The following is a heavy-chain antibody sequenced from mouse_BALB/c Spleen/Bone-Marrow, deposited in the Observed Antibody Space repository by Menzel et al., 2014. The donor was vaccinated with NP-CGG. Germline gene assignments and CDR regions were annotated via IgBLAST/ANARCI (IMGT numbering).Heavy chain of an antibody. CDR2: IWAGGST. Sequence: QVQLQQPGPGLVAPSQGLSITCTVSGFSLTSYGVHWVRQPPGKGLEWLGVIWAGGSTNYNSALMSRLSISKDNSKSQVFLKMNRLQTDDTAMYFCARDRGFGYDRTMDYWGQGTSGTVSS. CDR3: ARDRGFGYDRTMDY. CDR1: GFSLTSYG. V-gene: IGHV2-9*02. J-gene: IGHJ4*01. D-gene: IGHD2-2*01.